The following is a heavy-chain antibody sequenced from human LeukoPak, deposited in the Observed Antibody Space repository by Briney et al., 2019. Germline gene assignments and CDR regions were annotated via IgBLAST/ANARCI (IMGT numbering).Heavy chain of an antibody. Sequence: PGGSLRLSCAASGFTFSSYAMSWVRQAPGKGLDWVSAISCSGGSTYYADAVKGRFTISRDNSKNTLYLQMNSLRAEDTAVYYCAKGTYYDILTGHSYLSYWGQGTLVTVSS. CDR1: GFTFSSYA. CDR3: AKGTYYDILTGHSYLSY. V-gene: IGHV3-23*01. CDR2: ISCSGGST. D-gene: IGHD3-9*01. J-gene: IGHJ4*02.